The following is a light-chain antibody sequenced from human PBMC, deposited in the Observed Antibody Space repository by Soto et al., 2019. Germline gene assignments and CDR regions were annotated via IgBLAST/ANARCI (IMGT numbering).Light chain of an antibody. CDR3: ASYTDYNPLVI. V-gene: IGLV2-14*01. Sequence: QSVLTQPASVSGSPGQSIAISCTGSSSDIGAYNYVSWYQHHPGKAPKLIIYDVTSRPSGVSSRFSGAKSGNAASLSISGLQPEDEADYFCASYTDYNPLVIFGGGTKLTV. J-gene: IGLJ2*01. CDR2: DVT. CDR1: SSDIGAYNY.